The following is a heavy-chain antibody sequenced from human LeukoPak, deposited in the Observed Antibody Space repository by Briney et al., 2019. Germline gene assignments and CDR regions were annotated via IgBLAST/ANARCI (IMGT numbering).Heavy chain of an antibody. CDR1: GYTFTSYG. CDR3: AGYCSGGSCYPEYFQH. V-gene: IGHV1-18*01. CDR2: ISAYNGNT. Sequence: ASVKVSCKASGYTFTSYGISWVRQAPGQGLEWMGWISAYNGNTNYAQKLQGRVTMTTDTSTSTAYMELRSLRSDDTAVYYCAGYCSGGSCYPEYFQHWGQGTLVTVSS. J-gene: IGHJ1*01. D-gene: IGHD2-15*01.